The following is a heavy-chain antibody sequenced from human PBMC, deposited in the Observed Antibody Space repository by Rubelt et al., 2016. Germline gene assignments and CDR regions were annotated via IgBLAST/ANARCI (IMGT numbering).Heavy chain of an antibody. CDR2: IYYSGST. V-gene: IGHV4-59*01. J-gene: IGHJ3*02. Sequence: QVQLQESGPGLVKPSETLSLTCTVSGGSISSYYWSWIRQPPGKGLAWIGYIYYSGSTNYNPSLKGRVTISVDTSKYQFSLKLSSVTAADTAIYYCARSKLVVLITPDVFDIWGQGTMLTVSS. CDR1: GGSISSYY. CDR3: ARSKLVVLITPDVFDI. D-gene: IGHD3-22*01.